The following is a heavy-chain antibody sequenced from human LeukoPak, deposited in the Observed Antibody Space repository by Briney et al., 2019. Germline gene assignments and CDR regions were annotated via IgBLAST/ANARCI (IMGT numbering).Heavy chain of an antibody. J-gene: IGHJ3*02. CDR3: ATGIVGATGSAFDI. Sequence: PEGSLRLSCAASGFTFSSYGMHWVRQAPGKGLEWVAVISYDGSNKYYADSVKGRFTISRDNSKNTLYLQMNSLRAEDTAVYYCATGIVGATGSAFDIWGQGTMVTVSS. D-gene: IGHD1-26*01. CDR1: GFTFSSYG. V-gene: IGHV3-30*03. CDR2: ISYDGSNK.